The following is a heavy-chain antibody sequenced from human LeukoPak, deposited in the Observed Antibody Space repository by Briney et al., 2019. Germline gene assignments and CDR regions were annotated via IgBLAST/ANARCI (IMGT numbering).Heavy chain of an antibody. CDR1: GVSVTSFY. D-gene: IGHD2-8*01. J-gene: IGHJ4*02. CDR3: ARFSGMYGHDS. Sequence: SETLSLTCTVSGVSVTSFYWSWIRQPAGKGLEWIGRFFSSGNTNYNPSFKGRATISVDKSENQFSLKCTSVTAADTAVYYCARFSGMYGHDSWGQGTLVSVSS. CDR2: FFSSGNT. V-gene: IGHV4-4*07.